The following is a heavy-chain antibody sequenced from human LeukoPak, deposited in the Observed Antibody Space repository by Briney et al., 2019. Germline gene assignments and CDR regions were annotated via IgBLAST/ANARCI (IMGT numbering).Heavy chain of an antibody. Sequence: GGSLRLSCAASGFTFSGSAIRWVRQSSGKGLEWVGQIDKEDKGYATATAYAASVKGRFTISRDDSINTAYLQMKSLKTEDTALYYCTRDSGTYNWFDPWGQGTLVTVSS. J-gene: IGHJ5*02. CDR1: GFTFSGSA. CDR2: IDKEDKGYATAT. CDR3: TRDSGTYNWFDP. V-gene: IGHV3-73*01. D-gene: IGHD1-26*01.